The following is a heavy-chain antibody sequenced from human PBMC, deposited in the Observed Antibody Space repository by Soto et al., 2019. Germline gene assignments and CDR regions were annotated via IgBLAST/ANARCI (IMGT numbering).Heavy chain of an antibody. J-gene: IGHJ3*02. V-gene: IGHV4-34*01. Sequence: SETLSLTCAVYGGSFSGYYWSWIRQPPGKGLEWIGEINHSGGTNYNPSLKSRVTISVDTSKNQFSLKLSSVTAADTAVYYCARVSNVVVVAAEDAFDIWGQGTMVTVSS. D-gene: IGHD2-15*01. CDR1: GGSFSGYY. CDR3: ARVSNVVVVAAEDAFDI. CDR2: INHSGGT.